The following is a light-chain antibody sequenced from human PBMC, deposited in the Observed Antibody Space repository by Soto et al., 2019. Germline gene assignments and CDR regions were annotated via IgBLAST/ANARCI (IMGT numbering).Light chain of an antibody. CDR3: QQYGSSPRT. CDR2: GAS. V-gene: IGKV3-20*01. J-gene: IGKJ2*01. Sequence: EIVLTQSPGTLSLSPGERATLSCRASQSVSSSYLAWYQQKPGQAPRLLICGASSRATGIPDRFSGSGSGTDFTLTISRLEPEDFAVYYCQQYGSSPRTFGQGPKLEIK. CDR1: QSVSSSY.